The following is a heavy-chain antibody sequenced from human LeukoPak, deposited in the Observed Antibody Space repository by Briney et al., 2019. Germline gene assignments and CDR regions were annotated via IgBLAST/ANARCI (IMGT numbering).Heavy chain of an antibody. CDR3: TTVKRVDY. V-gene: IGHV3-15*01. CDR2: IKSKTDGGTT. J-gene: IGHJ4*02. CDR1: GLTVSSNY. Sequence: AGGSLRLSCAASGLTVSSNYMSWVRQAPGKGLEWVGRIKSKTDGGTTDYAAPVKGRFTTSRDDSKNTLYLQMNSLKTEDTAVYYCTTVKRVDYWGQGTLVTVSS.